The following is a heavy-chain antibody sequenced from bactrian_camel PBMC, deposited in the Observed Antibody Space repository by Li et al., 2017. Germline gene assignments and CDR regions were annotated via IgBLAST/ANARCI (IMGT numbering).Heavy chain of an antibody. J-gene: IGHJ6*01. CDR2: INSRTDGTT. D-gene: IGHD5*01. Sequence: VQLVESGGGLVQLGGSLRLSCAASGFTFSSYGMNWVRQAPGKGLEWISGINSRTDGTTAYAESVKGRFTISIDNAKNTVYLQMDSLKSEDTALYFCTTDWGNWHFVAVTFAYWGQGTQVTVS. V-gene: IGHV3S40*01. CDR3: TTDWGNWHFVAVTFAY. CDR1: GFTFSSYG.